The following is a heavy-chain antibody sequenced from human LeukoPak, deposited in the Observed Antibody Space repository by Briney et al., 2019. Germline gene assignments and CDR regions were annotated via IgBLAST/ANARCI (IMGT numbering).Heavy chain of an antibody. Sequence: ASVKVSCKASGYTFTGYYMHWVRQAPGQGLEWMGWINPNSGGTNYAQKFQGRVTMTRDTSISTAYMELSSLRSVDTAVYYCATERGLGDFDYWGQGTLVTVSS. CDR1: GYTFTGYY. CDR3: ATERGLGDFDY. V-gene: IGHV1-2*02. D-gene: IGHD3/OR15-3a*01. CDR2: INPNSGGT. J-gene: IGHJ4*02.